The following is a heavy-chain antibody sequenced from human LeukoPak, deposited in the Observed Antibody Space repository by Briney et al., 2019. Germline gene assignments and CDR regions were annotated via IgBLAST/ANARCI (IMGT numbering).Heavy chain of an antibody. J-gene: IGHJ5*02. CDR2: INHSGST. CDR3: ARGNYDILTGPLYWFDP. D-gene: IGHD3-9*01. CDR1: GGSFSGYY. Sequence: SETLSLTCAVYGGSFSGYYWSWIRQPPGKGLEWIGEINHSGSTNYNPSLKSRVTISVDTSKNQFSLKLSSVTAADTAVYYCARGNYDILTGPLYWFDPWGQGTLVTVSS. V-gene: IGHV4-34*01.